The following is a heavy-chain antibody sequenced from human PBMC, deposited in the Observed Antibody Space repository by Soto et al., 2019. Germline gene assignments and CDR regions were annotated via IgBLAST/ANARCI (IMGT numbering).Heavy chain of an antibody. Sequence: QVQLVQSGAEVKKPGSSVKVSCKASGGTFSSYAISWVRQAPGQGLEWMGGIIPIFGTANYAQKFQGRVTITADESTSTAYMELSSLRSEDTAVYYCAGDLIAARHEHYYYYDGMDVWGQGTTVTVSS. CDR3: AGDLIAARHEHYYYYDGMDV. J-gene: IGHJ6*02. CDR1: GGTFSSYA. CDR2: IIPIFGTA. D-gene: IGHD6-6*01. V-gene: IGHV1-69*01.